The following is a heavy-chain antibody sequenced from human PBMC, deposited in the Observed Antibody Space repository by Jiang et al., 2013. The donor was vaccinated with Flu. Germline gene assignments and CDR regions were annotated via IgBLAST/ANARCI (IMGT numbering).Heavy chain of an antibody. CDR1: GYTFTSYG. Sequence: VKVSCKASGYTFTSYGISWVRQAPGQGLEWMGWISAYNGNTNYAQKLQGRVTMTTDTSTSTAYMELRSLRSDDTAVYYCARDTRSFSKVTDCSSTSCYNFDYWGQGTLVTVSS. CDR3: ARDTRSFSKVTDCSSTSCYNFDY. CDR2: ISAYNGNT. D-gene: IGHD2-2*01. V-gene: IGHV1-18*04. J-gene: IGHJ4*02.